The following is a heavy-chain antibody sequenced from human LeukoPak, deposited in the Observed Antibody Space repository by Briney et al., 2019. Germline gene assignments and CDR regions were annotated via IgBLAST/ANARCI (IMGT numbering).Heavy chain of an antibody. CDR3: AKEHDYGDSYYYGMDV. J-gene: IGHJ6*02. CDR1: GFTFSSYW. V-gene: IGHV3-30*18. CDR2: ISYDGSNK. Sequence: GGSLRLSCAASGFTFSSYWMSWVRQAPGKGLEWVAVISYDGSNKYYADSVKGRFTISRDNSKNTLYLQMNSLRAEDTAVYYCAKEHDYGDSYYYGMDVWGQGTTVTVSS. D-gene: IGHD4-17*01.